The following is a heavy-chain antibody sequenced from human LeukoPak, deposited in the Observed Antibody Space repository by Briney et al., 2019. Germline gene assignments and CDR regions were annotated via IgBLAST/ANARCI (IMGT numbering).Heavy chain of an antibody. J-gene: IGHJ6*02. D-gene: IGHD4-23*01. CDR2: IYYSGST. CDR1: GGSMSSDY. CDR3: ARSPSTETPWDRYYGMDV. Sequence: SETLSLTCSVSGGSMSSDYWSWIRQPPGKGLEWIGYIYYSGSTNYNPSLKSRVTISVDTSKNQFSLKLSSVTAADTAVYYCARSPSTETPWDRYYGMDVWGQGTTVTVSS. V-gene: IGHV4-59*01.